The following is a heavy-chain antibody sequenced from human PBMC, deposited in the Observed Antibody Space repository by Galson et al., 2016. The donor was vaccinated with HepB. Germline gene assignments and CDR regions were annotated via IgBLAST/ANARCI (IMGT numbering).Heavy chain of an antibody. CDR2: IRSKAYGGTA. V-gene: IGHV3-49*03. Sequence: SLRLSCAASGFTFGDYAMTWSRQAPGKGLEWVGFIRSKAYGGTAEYAASVKGRFTISRDDSKSIAYLQINSLKFEGTAVYYCSRGTSSLWSAAAFDIWGQGTMVTVSS. J-gene: IGHJ3*02. CDR3: SRGTSSLWSAAAFDI. D-gene: IGHD6-13*01. CDR1: GFTFGDYA.